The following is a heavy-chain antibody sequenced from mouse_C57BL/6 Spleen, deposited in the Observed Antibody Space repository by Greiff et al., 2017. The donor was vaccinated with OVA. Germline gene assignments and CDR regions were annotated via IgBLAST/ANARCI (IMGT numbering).Heavy chain of an antibody. Sequence: EVKLMESAGGLVQPGSSMKLSCTASGFTFSDYYMAWVRQVPEKGLEWVANINYDGSSTYYLDSLKSRFIISRDNAKNILYLQMSSLKSEDTATYYCARARWLLPPYYAMDYWGQGTSVTVSS. D-gene: IGHD2-3*01. J-gene: IGHJ4*01. V-gene: IGHV5-16*01. CDR3: ARARWLLPPYYAMDY. CDR2: INYDGSST. CDR1: GFTFSDYY.